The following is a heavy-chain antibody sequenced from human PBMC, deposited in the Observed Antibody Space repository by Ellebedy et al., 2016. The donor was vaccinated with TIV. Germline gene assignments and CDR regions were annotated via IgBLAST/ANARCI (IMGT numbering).Heavy chain of an antibody. CDR3: ARDREIAVADFVY. Sequence: GESLKISCEVSTFNLDGYTMNWVRQAPGRGLEWVSSISIDSTAKYYADSVKGRFTISRDNARNTLHLQMNSLRAEDTAVYYCARDREIAVADFVYWGQGTLVTVSS. J-gene: IGHJ4*02. D-gene: IGHD6-19*01. V-gene: IGHV3-48*04. CDR1: TFNLDGYT. CDR2: ISIDSTAK.